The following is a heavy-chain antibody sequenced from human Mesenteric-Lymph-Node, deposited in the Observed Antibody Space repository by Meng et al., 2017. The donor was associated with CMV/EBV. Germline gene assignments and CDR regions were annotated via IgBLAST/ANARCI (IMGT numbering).Heavy chain of an antibody. CDR2: ISYDGSNK. J-gene: IGHJ6*02. Sequence: GESLKISCAASGFTFSSYSMNWVRQAPGKGLEWVAVISYDGSNKYYADSVKGRFTISRDNSKNTLYLQMNSLRAEDTAVYYCARGNHCSSTSCHYYYGMDVWGQGTTVTVSS. D-gene: IGHD2-2*01. CDR1: GFTFSSYS. V-gene: IGHV3-30*03. CDR3: ARGNHCSSTSCHYYYGMDV.